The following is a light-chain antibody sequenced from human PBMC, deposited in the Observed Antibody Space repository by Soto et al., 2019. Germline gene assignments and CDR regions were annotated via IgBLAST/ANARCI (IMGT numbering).Light chain of an antibody. V-gene: IGKV1-5*03. CDR1: QSISSY. CDR2: KAS. CDR3: QHYNSYSEA. J-gene: IGKJ1*01. Sequence: DIQMTQSPSALSASVGDRVTITCRASQSISSYLNWYQQKPGKAPKLLIYKASTLKSGVQSRFSGSGSGTEFTLTIRSLQPDDFATYYCQHYNSYSEAFGQGTKVDIK.